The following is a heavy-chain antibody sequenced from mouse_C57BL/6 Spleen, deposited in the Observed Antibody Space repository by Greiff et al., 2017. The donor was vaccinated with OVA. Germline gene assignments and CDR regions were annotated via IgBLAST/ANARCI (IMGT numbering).Heavy chain of an antibody. Sequence: VKLQQPGAELVKPGASVKLSCKASGYTFTSYWMHWVKQRPGQGLEWIGMIHPNSGSTNYNEKFKSKATLTVDKSSSTAYMQLSSLTSEDSAVYYCARTYYGNQYYFDYWGQGTTLTVSS. CDR2: IHPNSGST. V-gene: IGHV1-64*01. CDR3: ARTYYGNQYYFDY. D-gene: IGHD2-1*01. J-gene: IGHJ2*01. CDR1: GYTFTSYW.